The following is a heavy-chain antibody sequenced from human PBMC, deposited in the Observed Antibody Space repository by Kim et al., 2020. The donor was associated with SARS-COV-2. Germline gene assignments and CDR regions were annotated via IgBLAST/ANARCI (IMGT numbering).Heavy chain of an antibody. D-gene: IGHD6-13*01. J-gene: IGHJ4*02. Sequence: GGSLRLSCAASGFTFSTYAMSWVRQAPGKGLEWVSAISGSGDSTYYADSVKGRFTISRDNSKNTLYLQMNSLRAEDTAVYYCANSYSRRYNVYYFDYWGQGTLVTVSS. CDR2: ISGSGDST. V-gene: IGHV3-23*01. CDR3: ANSYSRRYNVYYFDY. CDR1: GFTFSTYA.